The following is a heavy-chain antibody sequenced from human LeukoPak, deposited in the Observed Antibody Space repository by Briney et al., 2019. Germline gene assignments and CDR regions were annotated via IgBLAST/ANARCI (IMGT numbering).Heavy chain of an antibody. V-gene: IGHV4-59*01. D-gene: IGHD3-10*01. Sequence: SETPSLTCAVSGGSISTYYWSWIRQPPGKGLEWIGCIYYNGNTNYNPSLKSRVTISVDTSKNKFSLKLSSVTAADTAVYYCAKLGSAMVRARNWFDPWGQGSLVTVSS. CDR1: GGSISTYY. CDR3: AKLGSAMVRARNWFDP. CDR2: IYYNGNT. J-gene: IGHJ5*02.